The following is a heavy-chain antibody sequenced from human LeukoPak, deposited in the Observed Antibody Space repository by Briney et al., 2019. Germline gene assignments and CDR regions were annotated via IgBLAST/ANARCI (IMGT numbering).Heavy chain of an antibody. J-gene: IGHJ5*02. CDR3: ARDGISRWFDP. CDR1: GGTFSSYT. CDR2: IIPILGIA. Sequence: SVKVSCKASGGTFSSYTISWVRQAPGRGLEWMGRIIPILGIANYAQKFQGRVTITADKSTSTAYMELSSLRSEDTAVYYCARDGISRWFDPWGQGTLVTVSS. D-gene: IGHD1-14*01. V-gene: IGHV1-69*04.